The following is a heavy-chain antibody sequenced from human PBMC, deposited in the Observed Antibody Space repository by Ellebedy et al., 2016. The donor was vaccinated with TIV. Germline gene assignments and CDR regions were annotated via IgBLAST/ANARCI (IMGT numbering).Heavy chain of an antibody. CDR2: ISSSSSTI. J-gene: IGHJ4*02. CDR3: ARVATARYCSGGSCYSDY. V-gene: IGHV3-48*01. CDR1: GFTFSSYS. D-gene: IGHD2-15*01. Sequence: GESLKISCAASGFTFSSYSMNWVRQAPGKGLEWVSYISSSSSTIYYADSVKGRFTISRDNAKNSLYLQMNSLRAEDTAVYYCARVATARYCSGGSCYSDYWGQGTLVTVSS.